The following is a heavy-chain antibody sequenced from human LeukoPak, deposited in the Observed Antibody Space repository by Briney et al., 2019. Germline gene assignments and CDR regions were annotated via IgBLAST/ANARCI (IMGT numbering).Heavy chain of an antibody. CDR2: ISAYNGNT. D-gene: IGHD2-21*02. J-gene: IGHJ5*02. Sequence: ASVKVSCKASGYTFTSYGISWVRQAPGQGLEWMGWISAYNGNTNYAQKLQGRVTMTTDTSTSTAYMELRSLRSDATAVYYCARVEWGDWWFDPWGQGTLVTVSS. CDR3: ARVEWGDWWFDP. V-gene: IGHV1-18*01. CDR1: GYTFTSYG.